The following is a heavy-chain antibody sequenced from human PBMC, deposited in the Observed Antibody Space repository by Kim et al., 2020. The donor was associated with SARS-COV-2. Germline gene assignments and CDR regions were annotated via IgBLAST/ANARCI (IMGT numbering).Heavy chain of an antibody. Sequence: GGSLRLSCAASGFSFSSYGMHWVRQAPGKGLEWVAFISYDGSDKFYADSVKGRFTISRDNSNNTLSLQTNGLRAEDTAVFYCARGPVDPKDGWYFDVWGRGPLVTVSS. CDR2: ISYDGSDK. CDR1: GFSFSSYG. D-gene: IGHD5-12*01. J-gene: IGHJ2*01. V-gene: IGHV3-33*01. CDR3: ARGPVDPKDGWYFDV.